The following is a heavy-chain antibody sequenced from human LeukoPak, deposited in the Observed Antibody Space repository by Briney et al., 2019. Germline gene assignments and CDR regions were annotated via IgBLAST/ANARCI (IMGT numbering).Heavy chain of an antibody. CDR1: GFTFNTHA. J-gene: IGHJ1*01. V-gene: IGHV3-23*01. CDR2: ITSSGRTP. D-gene: IGHD3-10*01. CDR3: AKDRPNFYETSGSYYKIKGDF. Sequence: PGGSLRLSCEASGFTFNTHAMSWVRQAPGKGLEWVAGITSSGRTPYYADSAKGRFTISRDNSKNTLYLQMNSLRGEDTALYYCAKDRPNFYETSGSYYKIKGDFWGQGSLVTVSS.